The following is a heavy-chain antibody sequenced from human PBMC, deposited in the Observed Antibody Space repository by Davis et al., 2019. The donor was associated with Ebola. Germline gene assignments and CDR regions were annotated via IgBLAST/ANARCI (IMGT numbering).Heavy chain of an antibody. D-gene: IGHD6-13*01. CDR3: AKSGNKPGSNWQSDWFDP. J-gene: IGHJ5*02. CDR1: GFTFSSYA. Sequence: PGGSLRLSCVASGFTFSSYAMTWVRQAPGKGLEWVSAISGSGGSTFYADSVKGRFTISRDNSKNTLYLQMNSLRAEDTAVYYCAKSGNKPGSNWQSDWFDPWGQGTLVTVSS. V-gene: IGHV3-23*01. CDR2: ISGSGGST.